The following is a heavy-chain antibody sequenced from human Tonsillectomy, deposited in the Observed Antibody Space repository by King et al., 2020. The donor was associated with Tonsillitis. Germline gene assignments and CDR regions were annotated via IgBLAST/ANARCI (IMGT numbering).Heavy chain of an antibody. CDR3: ARYLATYSSGWYDF. J-gene: IGHJ5*01. Sequence: VQLVESGGGLVQPGGSLRLSCAASGFTFTSFWMNWVRQAPGKGLEWVANIKQDGSEKYYVDSVKGRFTISRDNAKNSLYLQMNSLRADDTAVYYCARYLATYSSGWYDFWGQGTLVTVSS. CDR1: GFTFTSFW. CDR2: IKQDGSEK. V-gene: IGHV3-7*03. D-gene: IGHD3-22*01.